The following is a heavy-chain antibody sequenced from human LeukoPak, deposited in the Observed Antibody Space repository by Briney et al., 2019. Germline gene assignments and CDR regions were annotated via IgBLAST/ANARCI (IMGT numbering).Heavy chain of an antibody. CDR1: GASISTNNW. CDR3: ARDLASCAGDCRSDGFDS. J-gene: IGHJ4*02. CDR2: IYHSGNS. V-gene: IGHV4-4*02. Sequence: SETLSLTCAVSGASISTNNWWNWVRQAPGKGLEWIGEIYHSGNSNYNPSLKSRVTISVDKSNNQLSLRLTSVTAADTAIYYCARDLASCAGDCRSDGFDSWGQGILVTVSS. D-gene: IGHD2-21*02.